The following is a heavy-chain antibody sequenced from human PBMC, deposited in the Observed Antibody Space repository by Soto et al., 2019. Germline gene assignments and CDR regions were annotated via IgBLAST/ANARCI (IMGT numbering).Heavy chain of an antibody. J-gene: IGHJ4*02. D-gene: IGHD1-1*01. CDR3: ARGRYGDY. CDR2: ISAHNGKT. Sequence: QVHLVQSGAEVKKPGASVKVSCKGSGYTFTSYGITWVRQAPGQRLEWMGWISAHNGKTDYAQKLQGRVTVTRDTSTRTAYMELRSLRSDDTAVYYCARGRYGDYWGQGALVTCSS. CDR1: GYTFTSYG. V-gene: IGHV1-18*01.